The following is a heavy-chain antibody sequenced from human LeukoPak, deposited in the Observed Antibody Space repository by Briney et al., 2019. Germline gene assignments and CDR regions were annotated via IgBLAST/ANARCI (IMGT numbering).Heavy chain of an antibody. CDR3: AKDKADSYLFGY. D-gene: IGHD3-16*02. Sequence: GGSLRLSCVASGFTFSNYAMHWVRQAPGKGPEWVAVTSYDESDKYYADSVKGRFTISRDNSKNTLYLHMNSLRAEDTAVYYCAKDKADSYLFGYWGQGTLVTVSP. V-gene: IGHV3-30*18. CDR1: GFTFSNYA. J-gene: IGHJ4*02. CDR2: TSYDESDK.